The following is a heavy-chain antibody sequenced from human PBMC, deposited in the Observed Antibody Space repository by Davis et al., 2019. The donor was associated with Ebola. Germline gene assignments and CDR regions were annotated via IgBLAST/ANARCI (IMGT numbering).Heavy chain of an antibody. CDR2: ISYDGSNK. D-gene: IGHD2-8*02. J-gene: IGHJ6*04. CDR3: AEIYWVRYGMDV. V-gene: IGHV3-30*04. CDR1: GFTFSGYA. Sequence: GESLKISCVASGFTFSGYAMHWVRQAPGKGLEWVAVISYDGSNKYYADSVKGRFTISRDNSQNTLSLQMNSLRAEDTAVYYCAEIYWVRYGMDVWGKGTTVIVSS.